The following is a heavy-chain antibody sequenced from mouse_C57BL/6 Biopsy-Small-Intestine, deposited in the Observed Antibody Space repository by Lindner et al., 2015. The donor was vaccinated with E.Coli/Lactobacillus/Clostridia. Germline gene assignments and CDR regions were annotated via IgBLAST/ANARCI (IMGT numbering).Heavy chain of an antibody. Sequence: VQLQESGPSLVXPSQSLSITCTVSGFSLTSYGVDWVRQPPGKGLEWLGVIWGGGSTNYNSALKSRLSISKDNSKSQVFLKMNSLQTDDTARYYCARKAVVAPYAMDYWGQGTSVTASS. D-gene: IGHD1-1*01. V-gene: IGHV2-9*01. J-gene: IGHJ4*01. CDR3: ARKAVVAPYAMDY. CDR1: GFSLTSYG. CDR2: IWGGGST.